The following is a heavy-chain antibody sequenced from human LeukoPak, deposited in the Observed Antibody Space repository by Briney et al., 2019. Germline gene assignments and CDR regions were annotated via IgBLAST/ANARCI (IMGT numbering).Heavy chain of an antibody. J-gene: IGHJ5*02. CDR2: IRSTANGYAT. CDR3: ARGRDGSGSYNNWFDP. D-gene: IGHD3-10*01. V-gene: IGHV3-73*01. CDR1: GFTFSGSA. Sequence: GGSLRLSCAASGFTFSGSALHWVRQASGKGLEWVGRIRSTANGYATAYAASVKGRFTISRDDSKNTAYLQMDSLKTEDTAVYYCARGRDGSGSYNNWFDPWGQGTLVTVSS.